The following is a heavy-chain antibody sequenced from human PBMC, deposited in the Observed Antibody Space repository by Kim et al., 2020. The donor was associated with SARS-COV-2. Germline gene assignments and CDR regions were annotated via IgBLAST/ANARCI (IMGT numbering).Heavy chain of an antibody. CDR2: INCGNGDT. CDR1: GNTFTRDG. V-gene: IGHV1-3*01. D-gene: IGHD3-16*01. CDR3: LGGFYFDY. J-gene: IGHJ4*02. Sequence: ASVKVSCKTSGNTFTRDGIHWVRQAPGQGLEWMGGINCGNGDTRYSQKFQGRVTFTRDTSASTAYMELSSLRSEDSAVYYCLGGFYFDYWGPGTLVTVSS.